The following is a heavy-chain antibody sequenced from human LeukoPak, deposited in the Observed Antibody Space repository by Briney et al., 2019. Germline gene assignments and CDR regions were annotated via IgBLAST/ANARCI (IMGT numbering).Heavy chain of an antibody. Sequence: GRSLRLSCAASGFTFGSHAMHWVRQAPGKGLKWVTVISSDGSNKYYADSVKGRFTISRDNSKNTLYLQMNSLRPEDTALYYCARDTYYYDSSGYYQYYFDYWGQGTLVTVSS. D-gene: IGHD3-22*01. J-gene: IGHJ4*02. V-gene: IGHV3-30*04. CDR3: ARDTYYYDSSGYYQYYFDY. CDR2: ISSDGSNK. CDR1: GFTFGSHA.